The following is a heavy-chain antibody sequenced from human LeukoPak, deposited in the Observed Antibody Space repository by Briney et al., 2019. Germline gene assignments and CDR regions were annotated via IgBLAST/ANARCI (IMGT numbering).Heavy chain of an antibody. D-gene: IGHD6-19*01. CDR2: IKQDGSEK. J-gene: IGHJ6*02. Sequence: GGSLRLSCAASGFTFSSYWMSWVRQAPGKGLEWVANIKQDGSEKYYVDSVKGRFTISRDNAKNSLYLQMNSLRAEDTAVYYCARDRIAVAGIYNYYGMDVWGQGTTVTVSS. CDR1: GFTFSSYW. V-gene: IGHV3-7*01. CDR3: ARDRIAVAGIYNYYGMDV.